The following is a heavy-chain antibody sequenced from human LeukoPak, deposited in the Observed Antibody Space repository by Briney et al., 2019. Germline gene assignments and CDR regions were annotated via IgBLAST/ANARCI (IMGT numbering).Heavy chain of an antibody. CDR3: ARGRGYSSPFDY. J-gene: IGHJ4*02. CDR2: MNPNSGNT. V-gene: IGHV1-8*02. Sequence: ASVKVSCKASGYTFTGYYMHWVRQAPGQGLEWMGWMNPNSGNTGYAQKFQGRVIMTRDTAINTAYMELSSLRSEDTAAYYCARGRGYSSPFDYWGQGTLVTVSS. D-gene: IGHD5-18*01. CDR1: GYTFTGYY.